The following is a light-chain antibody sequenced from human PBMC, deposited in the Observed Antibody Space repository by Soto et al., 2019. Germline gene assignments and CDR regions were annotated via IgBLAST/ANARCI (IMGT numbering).Light chain of an antibody. V-gene: IGLV2-14*01. CDR1: SSDVGGYNY. J-gene: IGLJ1*01. Sequence: QSVLTQPASVSGSPGQSITISCTRTSSDVGGYNYVSWYQQHPGRAPKLMIYDVSIRPSGVSNRFSGSKSGNTASLTISGLQAEDEADYYCSSYTSSSTDVFGTGTKVTVL. CDR2: DVS. CDR3: SSYTSSSTDV.